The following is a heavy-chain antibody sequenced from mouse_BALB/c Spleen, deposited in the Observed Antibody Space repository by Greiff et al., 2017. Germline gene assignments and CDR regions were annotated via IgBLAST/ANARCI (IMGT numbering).Heavy chain of an antibody. D-gene: IGHD2-4*01. Sequence: VQLQQSGPGLVKPSQSLSLTCTVTGYSITSDYAWNWIRQFPGNKLEWMGYISYSGSTSYNPSLKSRISITRDTSKNQFFLQLNSRTTEDTATYYCARYDYDPYYAMDDWGQGTSVTVSS. J-gene: IGHJ4*01. CDR3: ARYDYDPYYAMDD. CDR2: ISYSGST. CDR1: GYSITSDYA. V-gene: IGHV3-2*02.